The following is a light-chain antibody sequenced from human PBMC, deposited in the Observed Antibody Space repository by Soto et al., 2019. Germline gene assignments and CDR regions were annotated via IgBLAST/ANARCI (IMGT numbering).Light chain of an antibody. Sequence: EIVLTQSPHTLSLSPGGRATLSCRASQSIRSERLAWYQQKPGQAPRLVIFDASNRASGMPERFSGSGSGTDFTLTIARLEPEDFAVYYCQEYDGAPITFGLGTRLEIK. CDR2: DAS. V-gene: IGKV3-20*01. J-gene: IGKJ5*01. CDR1: QSIRSER. CDR3: QEYDGAPIT.